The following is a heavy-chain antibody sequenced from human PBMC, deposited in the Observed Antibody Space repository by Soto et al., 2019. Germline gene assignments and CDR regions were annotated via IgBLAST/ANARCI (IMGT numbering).Heavy chain of an antibody. V-gene: IGHV1-69*01. CDR3: ARDGGRHSGGIDY. J-gene: IGHJ4*02. Sequence: QVQLVQSGAEVKKPGSSVKVSCKASGGTLSSYSINWVRQSPGQGLEWMGEIIPICGTAKYAQKFQGRVTITAEESTRTADMELSSLRSEDTAVYYCARDGGRHSGGIDYWGQGTLVTVSS. CDR2: IIPICGTA. CDR1: GGTLSSYS. D-gene: IGHD1-26*01.